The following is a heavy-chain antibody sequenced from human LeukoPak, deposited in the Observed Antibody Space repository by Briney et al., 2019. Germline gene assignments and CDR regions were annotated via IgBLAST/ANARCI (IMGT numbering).Heavy chain of an antibody. V-gene: IGHV4-34*01. J-gene: IGHJ4*02. CDR3: ARAPITMVRGAYYFDY. CDR1: GGSFSGYY. Sequence: PSETLSLTCAVYGGSFSGYYWSWIRQPPGKGLEWIGEINHSGSTNYNPSLKSRVTISVGTSKNQFSLKLSSVTAADTAVYYCARAPITMVRGAYYFDYWGQGTLVTVSS. CDR2: INHSGST. D-gene: IGHD3-10*01.